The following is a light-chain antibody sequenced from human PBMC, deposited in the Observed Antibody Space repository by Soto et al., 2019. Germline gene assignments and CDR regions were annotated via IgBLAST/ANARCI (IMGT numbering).Light chain of an antibody. Sequence: DIQMTQSPSSLSASVGDRVTITCRASQSISSSLNWYQQKPGKAPKLLIYAESSLQSGVPSRFSGSGSGTDFTLTISSLQPEDFAVYYCQQRSNWPTFGGGTKVEIK. V-gene: IGKV1-39*01. CDR3: QQRSNWPT. J-gene: IGKJ4*01. CDR2: AES. CDR1: QSISSS.